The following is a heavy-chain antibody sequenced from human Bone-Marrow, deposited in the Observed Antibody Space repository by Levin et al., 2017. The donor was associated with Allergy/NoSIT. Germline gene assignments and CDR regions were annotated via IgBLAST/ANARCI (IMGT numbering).Heavy chain of an antibody. V-gene: IGHV3-64D*06. Sequence: SCSASGFAFSSYSIHWVRQAPGNGLKYVSGITSNGDSTYYADSVKGRFTISRDNSKNTVFLQMSSLRAEDTAVYYCVKDGRQYSRFNWFDPWGQGTLVTVSS. CDR1: GFAFSSYS. CDR2: ITSNGDST. D-gene: IGHD1-26*01. CDR3: VKDGRQYSRFNWFDP. J-gene: IGHJ5*02.